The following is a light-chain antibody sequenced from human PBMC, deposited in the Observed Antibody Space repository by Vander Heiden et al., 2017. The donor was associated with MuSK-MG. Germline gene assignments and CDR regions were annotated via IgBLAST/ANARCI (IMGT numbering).Light chain of an antibody. J-gene: IGKJ2*01. CDR1: QSVGTN. CDR2: DSS. V-gene: IGKV3-15*01. Sequence: VMTQSPATLSVSPGERATLSCRASQSVGTNLAWYQQKPGQAPRLLIFDSSTRATGLPARFSRSGSGTEFTLTISSLQSEALATYHCQQYNSWPPFTFGQGTKFEIK. CDR3: QQYNSWPPFT.